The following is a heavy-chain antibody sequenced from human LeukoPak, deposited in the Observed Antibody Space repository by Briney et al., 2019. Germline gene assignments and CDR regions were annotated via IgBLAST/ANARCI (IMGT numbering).Heavy chain of an antibody. J-gene: IGHJ4*02. V-gene: IGHV3-49*04. Sequence: PGRFLRFSCTAAGFTFGDYVLSWVRQAPGKGLEWVGFIRSKAYGGTTEYAASVTGRFTISRDDSKSIAYLQINSLKTEGTAVYYCTRDYGDYKADYWGQGALVTVSS. CDR2: IRSKAYGGTT. CDR1: GFTFGDYV. D-gene: IGHD4-17*01. CDR3: TRDYGDYKADY.